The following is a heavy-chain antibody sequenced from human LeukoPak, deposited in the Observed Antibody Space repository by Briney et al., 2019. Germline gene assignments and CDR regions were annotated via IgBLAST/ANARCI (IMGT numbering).Heavy chain of an antibody. CDR2: IYSGGST. V-gene: IGHV3-53*01. Sequence: RGSLRLSCAASGFTVSSNYMSWVRQAPGKGLEWVSVIYSGGSTYYADSVKGRFTISRDNSKNTLYLQMNSLRAEDTAVYYCARHIFRVRAVAPINWFDPWGQGTLVTVSS. D-gene: IGHD6-19*01. CDR1: GFTVSSNY. CDR3: ARHIFRVRAVAPINWFDP. J-gene: IGHJ5*02.